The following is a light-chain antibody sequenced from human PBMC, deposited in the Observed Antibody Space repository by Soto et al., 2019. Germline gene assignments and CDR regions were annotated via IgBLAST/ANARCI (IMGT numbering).Light chain of an antibody. CDR2: GNN. Sequence: QSVLTQPPSESGTPGQRVSISCSGSSSNIGSNTVNWYQQLPGTAPKLLIYGNNQRPSGVPDRFSGSKSGTSASLAISWLQSEDEADYYCTAWDDSLHGVVFGGGTKLTVL. V-gene: IGLV1-44*01. CDR1: SSNIGSNT. CDR3: TAWDDSLHGVV. J-gene: IGLJ3*02.